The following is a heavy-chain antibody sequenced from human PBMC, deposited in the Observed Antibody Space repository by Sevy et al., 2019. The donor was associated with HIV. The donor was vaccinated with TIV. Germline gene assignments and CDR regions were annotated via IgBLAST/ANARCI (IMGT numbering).Heavy chain of an antibody. D-gene: IGHD3-22*01. CDR3: ARNTYYYDSTGYGAFDL. CDR2: MNWNGDNT. J-gene: IGHJ3*01. CDR1: GFTFSDYA. V-gene: IGHV3-20*04. Sequence: GGSLRLSCVASGFTFSDYAMSWVRQPPGKGLEWVSSMNWNGDNTGYADSLKGRFTISRDSTKNSLFLQINSLRVEDTALYYCARNTYYYDSTGYGAFDLWGQGTMVTVSS.